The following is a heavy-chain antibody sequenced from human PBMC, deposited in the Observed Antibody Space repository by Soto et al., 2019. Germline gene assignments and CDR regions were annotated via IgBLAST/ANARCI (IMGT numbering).Heavy chain of an antibody. CDR1: GFTFSSYS. J-gene: IGHJ3*02. V-gene: IGHV3-48*02. CDR2: ISSSSSTI. CDR3: ARDFPIAQWLSTDAFDI. D-gene: IGHD6-19*01. Sequence: EVQLVESGGGSVQPGGSLRLSCAASGFTFSSYSMNWVRQAPGKGLEWVSYISSSSSTIYYADSVKGRFTISRDNAKNSLYLQMNSLRDEDTAVYYCARDFPIAQWLSTDAFDIWGQGTMVTVSS.